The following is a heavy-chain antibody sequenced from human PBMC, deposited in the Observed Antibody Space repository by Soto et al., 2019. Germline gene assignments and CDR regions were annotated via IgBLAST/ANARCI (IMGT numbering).Heavy chain of an antibody. CDR3: ARDQFYGSASSNYIYQYYYGMDV. CDR1: GFTVSVNY. CDR2: VDTGGST. J-gene: IGHJ6*02. V-gene: IGHV3-53*02. Sequence: EVQLLETGGGLIQPGGSLRLSCAASGFTVSVNYMSWVRQAPGKGLEWVSVVDTGGSTYYADSVKGRFTISRDNSKNTLYLQMNSLRVGDTAVYYCARDQFYGSASSNYIYQYYYGMDVWGQWTTVTVSS. D-gene: IGHD3-10*01.